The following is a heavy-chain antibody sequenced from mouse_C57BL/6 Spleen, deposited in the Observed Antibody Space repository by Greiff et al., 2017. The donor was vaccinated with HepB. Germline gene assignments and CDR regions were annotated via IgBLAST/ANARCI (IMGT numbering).Heavy chain of an antibody. V-gene: IGHV5-17*01. J-gene: IGHJ2*01. CDR3: ARPGYYGSSYFDY. CDR2: ISSGSSTI. Sequence: EVQGVESGGGLVKPGGSLKLSCAASGFTFSDYGMHWVRQAPEKGLEWVAYISSGSSTIYYADTVKGRFTISRDNAKNTLFLHMTSLRSEDTAMYYCARPGYYGSSYFDYWGQGTTLTVSS. D-gene: IGHD1-1*01. CDR1: GFTFSDYG.